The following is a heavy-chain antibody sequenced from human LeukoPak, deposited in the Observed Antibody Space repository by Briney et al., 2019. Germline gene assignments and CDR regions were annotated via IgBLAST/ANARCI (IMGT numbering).Heavy chain of an antibody. CDR2: IYPGDSDT. D-gene: IGHD3-9*01. Sequence: ESLXISCKGSGYSFTSYWIGWVRQMPGKGLEWMGMIYPGDSDTRYSPSFQGQVTISADKSISTAYLQWSSLKASDTAMYYCARRDVLTGYLYYWGQGTLVTVSS. CDR3: ARRDVLTGYLYY. CDR1: GYSFTSYW. J-gene: IGHJ4*02. V-gene: IGHV5-51*01.